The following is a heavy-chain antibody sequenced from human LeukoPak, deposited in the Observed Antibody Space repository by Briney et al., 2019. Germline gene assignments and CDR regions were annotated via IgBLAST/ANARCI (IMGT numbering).Heavy chain of an antibody. J-gene: IGHJ4*02. CDR3: ARDRSSSGYYPFDY. CDR2: ISTTGSTI. V-gene: IGHV3-48*02. CDR1: GFIFSSYS. D-gene: IGHD3-22*01. Sequence: PGGSLRLSCAASGFIFSSYSMNWVRQAPGKGLEWVSYISTTGSTIYYADSVKGRFTISRDNAKNSLYLQMNSLRDEDTAVYYCARDRSSSGYYPFDYWGQGTLVTVFS.